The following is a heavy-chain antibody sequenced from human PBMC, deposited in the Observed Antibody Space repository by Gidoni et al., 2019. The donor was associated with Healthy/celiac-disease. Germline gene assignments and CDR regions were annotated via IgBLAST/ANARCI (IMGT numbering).Heavy chain of an antibody. CDR3: ARDLGVPAAMFDY. D-gene: IGHD2-2*01. V-gene: IGHV3-53*01. CDR2: IYSGGST. CDR1: GFTVSSNY. J-gene: IGHJ4*02. Sequence: EVQLVESGGGLIQPGGSLRLSCAASGFTVSSNYMRWVRQAPGKGLEWVSVIYSGGSTYYADSVKGRFTISRDNSKNTLYLQMNSLRAEDTAVYYCARDLGVPAAMFDYWGQGTLVTVSS.